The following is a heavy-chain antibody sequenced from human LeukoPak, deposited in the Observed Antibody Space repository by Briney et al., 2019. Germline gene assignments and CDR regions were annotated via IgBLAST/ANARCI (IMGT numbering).Heavy chain of an antibody. J-gene: IGHJ4*02. Sequence: SETLSLTCTVSGYSISSGYYWGWIRQPPGKGLEWIGSIYHSGSTYYNPSLKSRVTISVETSKNQFSLRLSSVTAADTAVYYCAKKEEVLWFGDHFDYWGQGTLVTVSS. V-gene: IGHV4-38-2*02. CDR3: AKKEEVLWFGDHFDY. CDR2: IYHSGST. D-gene: IGHD3-10*01. CDR1: GYSISSGYY.